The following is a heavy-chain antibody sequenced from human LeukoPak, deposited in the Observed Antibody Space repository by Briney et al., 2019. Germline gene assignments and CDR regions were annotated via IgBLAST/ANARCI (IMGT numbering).Heavy chain of an antibody. D-gene: IGHD3-10*01. CDR1: GFTVSSNY. V-gene: IGHV3-53*01. Sequence: GGSLRLSCAASGFTVSSNYMSWVRQAPGKGLEGVSVIYSGGSTYYADSVKGRFTISRDNSKNTLYLQMNSLRAEDTAVYYCARLYYYGRAGDYWGQGTLVTVSS. J-gene: IGHJ4*02. CDR3: ARLYYYGRAGDY. CDR2: IYSGGST.